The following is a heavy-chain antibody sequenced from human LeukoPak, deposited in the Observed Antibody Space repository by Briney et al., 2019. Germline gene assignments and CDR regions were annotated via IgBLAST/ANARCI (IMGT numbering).Heavy chain of an antibody. CDR2: VYYTGMP. D-gene: IGHD2-15*01. CDR1: NDSMRTNSVY. CDR3: ARSYCTGDSCYSNAFEI. V-gene: IGHV4-39*07. J-gene: IGHJ3*02. Sequence: SETLSLTCSVSNDSMRTNSVYWGWLRLPPGKGLEWIGSVYYTGMPYYNPSLKSRVTISVDTSKNHFSLTLSSVTAADSALYYCARSYCTGDSCYSNAFEIWGQGTMVTVST.